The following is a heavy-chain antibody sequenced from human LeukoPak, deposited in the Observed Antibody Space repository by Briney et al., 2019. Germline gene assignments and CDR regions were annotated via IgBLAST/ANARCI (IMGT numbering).Heavy chain of an antibody. CDR1: GFTFSSYS. CDR3: ARGRVVVAVSDY. D-gene: IGHD6-19*01. Sequence: GSLRLSCAASGFTFSSYSMNWVRQAPGKGLEWVSSISSSSSYMYYADSVKGRFTISRDNAKNSLYLQMNSLRAGDTAVYYCARGRVVVAVSDYWGQGTLVTVSS. V-gene: IGHV3-21*01. J-gene: IGHJ4*02. CDR2: ISSSSSYM.